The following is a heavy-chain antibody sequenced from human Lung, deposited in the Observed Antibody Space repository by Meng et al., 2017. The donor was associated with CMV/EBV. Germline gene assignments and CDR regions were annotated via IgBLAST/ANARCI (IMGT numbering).Heavy chain of an antibody. CDR1: GFTFSSYA. CDR3: ARERRMGGSYFGLDY. D-gene: IGHD1-26*01. Sequence: GGSLRLXXAASGFTFSSYAMHWVRQAPGKGLEWVAVISYDGSNKYYADSVKGRFTISRDNSKNTLYLQMNSLRAEDTAVYYCARERRMGGSYFGLDYWGQGTXVTVSS. CDR2: ISYDGSNK. V-gene: IGHV3-30*04. J-gene: IGHJ4*02.